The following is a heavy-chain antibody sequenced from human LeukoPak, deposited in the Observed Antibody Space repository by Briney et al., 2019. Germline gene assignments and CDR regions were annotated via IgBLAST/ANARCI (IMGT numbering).Heavy chain of an antibody. Sequence: ETLSLTCTVSGGSISSYYWRWVRQAPGKGLEWVSAISGSGGSTYYADSVKGRFTISRDNSKNTLYLQMNSLRAEDTAVYYCAKNGVPVRIWGQGTLVTVSS. CDR3: AKNGVPVRI. D-gene: IGHD4-17*01. CDR2: ISGSGGST. J-gene: IGHJ4*02. CDR1: GGSISSYY. V-gene: IGHV3-23*01.